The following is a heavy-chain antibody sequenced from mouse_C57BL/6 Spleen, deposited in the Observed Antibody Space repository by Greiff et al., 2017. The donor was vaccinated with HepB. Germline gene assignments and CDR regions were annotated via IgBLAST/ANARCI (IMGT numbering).Heavy chain of an antibody. CDR2: INYDGSST. CDR3: ARDGGEDYYFDY. CDR1: GFTFSDYY. V-gene: IGHV5-16*01. Sequence: EVQLVESEGGLVQPGSSMKLSCTASGFTFSDYYMAWVRQVPEKGLEWVANINYDGSSTYYLDSLKSRFIISRDNAKNILYLQMSSLKSEDTATYYCARDGGEDYYFDYWGQGTTLTVSS. J-gene: IGHJ2*01.